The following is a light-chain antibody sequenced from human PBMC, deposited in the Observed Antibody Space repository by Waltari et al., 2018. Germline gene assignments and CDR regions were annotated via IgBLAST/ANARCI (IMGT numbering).Light chain of an antibody. CDR3: SSYASSSTLWV. CDR2: EVS. J-gene: IGLJ3*02. Sequence: QSALTQPASVSGSPGQSITISCTGTSSDVGGYKYVSWYQQHPGKAPKLMIYEVSNRPSGISSRLSGPKSGNMASLTISGLQAEDEADYYCSSYASSSTLWVFGGGTKLTVL. V-gene: IGLV2-14*01. CDR1: SSDVGGYKY.